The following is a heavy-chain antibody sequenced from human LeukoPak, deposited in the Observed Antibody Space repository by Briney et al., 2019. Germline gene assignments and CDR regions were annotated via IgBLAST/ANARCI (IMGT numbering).Heavy chain of an antibody. Sequence: GGSLRLSCVVSGINFADYAMHWVRRPPGKGLEWVSLISAGGGSTFSADSVKGRFSISRDNSKNSLYLQMNSLRSEDTAMYYCAKESGKFDYWGQGTLVAVSS. CDR1: GINFADYA. CDR3: AKESGKFDY. V-gene: IGHV3-43*02. J-gene: IGHJ4*02. CDR2: ISAGGGST.